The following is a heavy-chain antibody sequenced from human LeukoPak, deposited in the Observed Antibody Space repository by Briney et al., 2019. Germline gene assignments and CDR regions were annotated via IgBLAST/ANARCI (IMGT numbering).Heavy chain of an antibody. D-gene: IGHD5-12*01. V-gene: IGHV4-38-2*01. CDR2: IYHSGST. J-gene: IGHJ4*02. CDR3: ARGTQSVEWLRKRSASFDY. Sequence: PSETLSLTCAVSGYSISSGYYWGWIRQPPGKGLEWIGSIYHSGSTYYNPSLKSRVTISVDTSKNQFSLKLSSVTAADTAVYYCARGTQSVEWLRKRSASFDYWGQGTLVTVSS. CDR1: GYSISSGYY.